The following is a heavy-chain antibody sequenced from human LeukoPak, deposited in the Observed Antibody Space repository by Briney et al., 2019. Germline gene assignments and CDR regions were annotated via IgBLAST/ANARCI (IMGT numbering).Heavy chain of an antibody. D-gene: IGHD3-16*01. V-gene: IGHV3-21*01. CDR3: ARDLTGGEYFDS. CDR2: ISPSSSYI. Sequence: PGGSLRLSCATSGFTLSSFKMTWVRQAPGKGLEWVASISPSSSYISYADSLKGRVTVSSDNAKHSVFLQMSSLRAEDTAVYYCARDLTGGEYFDSWGQGTLVSVSS. J-gene: IGHJ4*02. CDR1: GFTLSSFK.